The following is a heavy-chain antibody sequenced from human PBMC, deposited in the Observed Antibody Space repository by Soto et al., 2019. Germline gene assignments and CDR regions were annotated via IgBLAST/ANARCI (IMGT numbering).Heavy chain of an antibody. J-gene: IGHJ5*02. CDR2: IYDSGST. D-gene: IGHD2-8*02. Sequence: SETLTLTCAVSGVSTSGFYWSWIRQPPGKGLEYIGYIYDSGSTYYNPSLKSRVTVTLDSSKNQFSLKLTSVTAADTAVYYCARGPTGGTSWFDPWGQGTLVTVS. CDR1: GVSTSGFY. V-gene: IGHV4-59*12. CDR3: ARGPTGGTSWFDP.